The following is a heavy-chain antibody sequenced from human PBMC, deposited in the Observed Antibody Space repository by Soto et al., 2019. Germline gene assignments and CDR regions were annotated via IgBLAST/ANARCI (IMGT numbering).Heavy chain of an antibody. CDR3: ARDRAGFGDTLDY. CDR1: GFTFSSYA. Sequence: QVQLVESGGGVVQPGRSLRLSCAASGFTFSSYAMHWVRQAPGKGLEWVAVISYDGSNKYYADSVKGRFTISRDNSRNTLYLQMNSLNPEDTAVYYCARDRAGFGDTLDYWGQGTLVTVSS. CDR2: ISYDGSNK. J-gene: IGHJ4*02. V-gene: IGHV3-30-3*01. D-gene: IGHD3-10*01.